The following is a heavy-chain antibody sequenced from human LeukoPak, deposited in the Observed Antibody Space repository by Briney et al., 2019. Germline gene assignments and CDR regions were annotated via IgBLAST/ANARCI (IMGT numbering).Heavy chain of an antibody. CDR2: INHSGST. CDR1: GGSFSSSY. D-gene: IGHD3-10*01. J-gene: IGHJ4*02. CDR3: ARGLAGSSSGTLSVFDY. V-gene: IGHV4-34*01. Sequence: SETLSLTCAVYGGSFSSSYWSWIRQPPGKGLGWIGEINHSGSTNYNPSLKSRVTISVDTSKNQFSLKLSSVTAADTAVYYCARGLAGSSSGTLSVFDYWGQGTLVTVSS.